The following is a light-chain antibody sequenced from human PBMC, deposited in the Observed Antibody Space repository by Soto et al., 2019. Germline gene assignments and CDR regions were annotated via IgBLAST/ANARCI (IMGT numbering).Light chain of an antibody. V-gene: IGKV3-11*01. CDR1: QSVSSY. Sequence: EIVLTQSPATLSLSPGERATLSCRASQSVSSYLAWYQQKPGQAPRLLIYDASNRATGIPARFSGSGSGTDFTLTISSLEPEDFAVSSCQQRSHCYTFGQGTKLEIK. CDR2: DAS. CDR3: QQRSHCYT. J-gene: IGKJ2*01.